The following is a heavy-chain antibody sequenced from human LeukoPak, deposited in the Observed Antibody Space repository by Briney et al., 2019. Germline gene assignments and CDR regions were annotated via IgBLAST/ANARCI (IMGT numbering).Heavy chain of an antibody. Sequence: PGGSLRLSCAASGFTFSSYWMHWVRQAPGKGLVWVSRINSDGSSTSYADSVKGRFTISRDNSKNTLYLQMNSLRAEDTAVYYCARGGPSTAFDIWGQGTMVTVSS. CDR1: GFTFSSYW. CDR2: INSDGSST. V-gene: IGHV3-74*01. CDR3: ARGGPSTAFDI. D-gene: IGHD3-10*01. J-gene: IGHJ3*02.